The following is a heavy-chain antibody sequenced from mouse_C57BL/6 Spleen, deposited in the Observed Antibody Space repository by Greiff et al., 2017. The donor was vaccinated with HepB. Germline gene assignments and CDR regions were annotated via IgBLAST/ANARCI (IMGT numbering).Heavy chain of an antibody. V-gene: IGHV5-12*01. CDR3: ARQLRLRDAMDY. CDR2: ISNGGGST. D-gene: IGHD3-2*02. CDR1: GFTFSDYY. J-gene: IGHJ4*01. Sequence: EVKVVESGGGLVQPGGSLKLSCAASGFTFSDYYMYWVRQTPEKRLEWVAYISNGGGSTYYPDTVKGRFTISRDNAKNTLYLQMSRLKSEDTAMYYCARQLRLRDAMDYWGQGTSVTVSS.